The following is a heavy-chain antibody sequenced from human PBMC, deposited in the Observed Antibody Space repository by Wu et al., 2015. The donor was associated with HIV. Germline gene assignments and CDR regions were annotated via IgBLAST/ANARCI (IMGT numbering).Heavy chain of an antibody. J-gene: IGHJ6*03. CDR1: GYTFTNYG. CDR3: ARGVVPAAIDYYYYYYMDV. CDR2: ISAYNGNT. D-gene: IGHD2-2*02. V-gene: IGHV1-18*01. Sequence: QVQLVQSGAEVKKPGASVKVSCKASGYTFTNYGISWARQAPGQGLEWMGWISAYNGNTNYARKLQGRVTMTTDTSTSTAYMELRSLRSDDTAVYYCARGVVPAAIDYYYYYYMDVWDKGTTVTVSS.